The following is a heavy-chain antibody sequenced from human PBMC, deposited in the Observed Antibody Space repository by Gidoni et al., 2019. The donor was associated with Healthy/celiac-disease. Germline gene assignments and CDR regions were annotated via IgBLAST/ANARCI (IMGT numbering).Heavy chain of an antibody. CDR3: ARGSGIGARGYYGMDV. D-gene: IGHD2-15*01. Sequence: QVQLVQSGAEVKKPGASVKVSCKASGYTFTSYYMHWVRQAPGQGLEWMGIINPSGGSTSYAQKFQGRVTMTRDTSTSTVYMELSSLRSEDTAVYYCARGSGIGARGYYGMDVWGQGTTVTVSS. CDR2: INPSGGST. V-gene: IGHV1-46*03. J-gene: IGHJ6*02. CDR1: GYTFTSYY.